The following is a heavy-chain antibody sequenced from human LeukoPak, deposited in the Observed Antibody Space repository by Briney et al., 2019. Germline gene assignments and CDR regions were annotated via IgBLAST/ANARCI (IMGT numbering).Heavy chain of an antibody. Sequence: GASVKVSCKASGYTFTGYYMHWVRQARGQGLEWMGWINPNSGGTNYAQKFQGRVTMTRDTSISTAYMELSRLRSDDTAVYYCARAGAPSSYSSGWYANDYWGQGTLVTVSS. D-gene: IGHD6-19*01. V-gene: IGHV1-2*02. J-gene: IGHJ4*02. CDR2: INPNSGGT. CDR3: ARAGAPSSYSSGWYANDY. CDR1: GYTFTGYY.